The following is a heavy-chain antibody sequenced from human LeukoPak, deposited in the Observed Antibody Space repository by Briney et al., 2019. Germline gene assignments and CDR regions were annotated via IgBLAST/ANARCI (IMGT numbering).Heavy chain of an antibody. CDR1: GFSFRTNW. CDR3: ARDPVGGRPDY. D-gene: IGHD1-26*01. V-gene: IGHV3-74*01. J-gene: IGHJ4*02. Sequence: GGSLRLSCTASGFSFRTNWMHWVRQAPGKGLVWVSRIKSDGSSTNYADSVKDRFTISRDNAKNTLYLQMNSLRAEDTAVYYCARDPVGGRPDYWGQGTLVTVSS. CDR2: IKSDGSST.